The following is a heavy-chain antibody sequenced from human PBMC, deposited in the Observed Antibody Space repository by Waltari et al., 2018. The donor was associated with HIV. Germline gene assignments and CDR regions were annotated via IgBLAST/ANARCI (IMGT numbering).Heavy chain of an antibody. D-gene: IGHD4-17*01. CDR3: ARLKPHDYGDYYFDY. V-gene: IGHV3-21*01. Sequence: EVQLVESGGGLVKPGGSLRLSCAASGFTFSSYSMNWFLQAPGKGLEWVSSISSSSSYIYYADSVKGRFTISRENAKNSLYLQMNSLRAEDTAVYYCARLKPHDYGDYYFDYWGQGTLVTVSS. J-gene: IGHJ4*02. CDR2: ISSSSSYI. CDR1: GFTFSSYS.